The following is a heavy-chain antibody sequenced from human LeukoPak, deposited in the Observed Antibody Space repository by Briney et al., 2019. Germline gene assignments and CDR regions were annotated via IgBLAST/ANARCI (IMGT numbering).Heavy chain of an antibody. D-gene: IGHD7-27*01. CDR3: ANDLGFDY. Sequence: GGSLRLSCAASGFTFSSYGMHWVRQAPGKGLEWVAVISYDGSNKYYADSVKGRFTISRDNSKNTLYLQMNSLRAEDTAVHYCANDLGFDYWGQGTLVTVSS. V-gene: IGHV3-30*18. CDR1: GFTFSSYG. J-gene: IGHJ4*02. CDR2: ISYDGSNK.